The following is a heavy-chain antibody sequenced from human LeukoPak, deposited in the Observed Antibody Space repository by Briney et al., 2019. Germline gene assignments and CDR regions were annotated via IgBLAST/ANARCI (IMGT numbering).Heavy chain of an antibody. V-gene: IGHV3-21*01. CDR3: ARDMDGYFDY. J-gene: IGHJ4*02. D-gene: IGHD3-10*01. CDR2: ISSSSSYM. Sequence: GGSLRLSCAASGFTVSSSYMNWVRQAPGKGLEWVSCISSSSSYMYYADSVKGRFTISRDNAKNSLYLQMNSLRAEDTAVYHCARDMDGYFDYWGQGTLVTVSS. CDR1: GFTVSSSY.